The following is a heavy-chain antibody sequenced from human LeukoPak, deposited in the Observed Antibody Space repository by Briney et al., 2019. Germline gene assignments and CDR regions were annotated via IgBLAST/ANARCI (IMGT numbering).Heavy chain of an antibody. V-gene: IGHV3-21*01. D-gene: IGHD5-18*01. Sequence: GGSLRLSCAASGFTFSSYSMNWVRQAPGKGLEWVSSISSSSSYIYYADSVKGRFTISRDNAKNTLYLQMNSLRAEDTAVYYRARDRGYSYGNYYYYYGMDVWGQGTTVTVSS. CDR3: ARDRGYSYGNYYYYYGMDV. CDR2: ISSSSSYI. CDR1: GFTFSSYS. J-gene: IGHJ6*02.